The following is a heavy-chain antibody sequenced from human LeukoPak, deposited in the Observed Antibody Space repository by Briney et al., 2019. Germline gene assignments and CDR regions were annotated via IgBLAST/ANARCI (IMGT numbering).Heavy chain of an antibody. V-gene: IGHV3-23*01. CDR1: GFTFSSYA. J-gene: IGHJ4*02. CDR2: ISGSGGST. CDR3: AKLTSAAGYPNY. D-gene: IGHD6-13*01. Sequence: KSGGSLRLSCAASGFTFSSYAMSWVRQAPGKGLEWVSAISGSGGSTYYADSVKGRFTISRDNSKNTMYLQMNSLRAEDTAVYYCAKLTSAAGYPNYWGQGTLVTVSS.